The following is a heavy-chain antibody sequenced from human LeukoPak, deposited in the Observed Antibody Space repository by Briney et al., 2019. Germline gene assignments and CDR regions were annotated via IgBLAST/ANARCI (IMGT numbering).Heavy chain of an antibody. Sequence: RPSETLSLTCTVSGGSISSHYWSWIRQSPGKGLEWIGRIDTSGKTNYNPSLKSRVTISIDKSKGQFSLKVNSVTAADTAVYYCARGVGSSSSNWFDPWGQGALVTVSS. J-gene: IGHJ5*02. CDR3: ARGVGSSSSNWFDP. CDR2: IDTSGKT. CDR1: GGSISSHY. D-gene: IGHD6-13*01. V-gene: IGHV4-4*07.